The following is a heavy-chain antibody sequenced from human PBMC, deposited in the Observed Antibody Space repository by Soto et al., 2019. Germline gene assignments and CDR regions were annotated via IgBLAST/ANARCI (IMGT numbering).Heavy chain of an antibody. Sequence: PGESLKISCKGSGYSFTSYWIGWVRQMPGKGLEWMGIIYPGDSDTRYSPSFQGQVTISADKSISTAYLQWSSLKASDTAMYYCARDYYGLGSYFSYYYGMDVWGQGTTVTVSS. CDR3: ARDYYGLGSYFSYYYGMDV. J-gene: IGHJ6*02. D-gene: IGHD3-10*01. CDR1: GYSFTSYW. CDR2: IYPGDSDT. V-gene: IGHV5-51*01.